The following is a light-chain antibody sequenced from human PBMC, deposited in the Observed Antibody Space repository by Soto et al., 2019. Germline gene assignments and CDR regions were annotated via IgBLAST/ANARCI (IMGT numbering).Light chain of an antibody. CDR2: EVS. Sequence: QSALTQSPSASGSPGQSVTISCTGTSSDVGGHNYVSWYQHHPGKAPKLIIYEVSKRPSGVPDRFSGSKSANTASLTVSGLQAEDGAFYYCSSTAGNNNLVFGGGTKLTVL. V-gene: IGLV2-8*01. CDR1: SSDVGGHNY. J-gene: IGLJ3*02. CDR3: SSTAGNNNLV.